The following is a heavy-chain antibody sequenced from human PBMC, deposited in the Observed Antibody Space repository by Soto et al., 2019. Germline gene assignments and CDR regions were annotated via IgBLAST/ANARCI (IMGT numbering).Heavy chain of an antibody. CDR1: GFTFSSYW. J-gene: IGHJ4*02. CDR3: ARGYDYIWGSYRDQLDY. V-gene: IGHV3-7*04. D-gene: IGHD3-16*02. CDR2: IKQDGSEK. Sequence: EVQLVESGGGLVQPGGSLRLSCAASGFTFSSYWMSWVRQAPGKGLEWVANIKQDGSEKYYVDSVKGRFTISRDNAKNSLYLQMNSLRAEDTAVYYCARGYDYIWGSYRDQLDYWGQGTLVTVSS.